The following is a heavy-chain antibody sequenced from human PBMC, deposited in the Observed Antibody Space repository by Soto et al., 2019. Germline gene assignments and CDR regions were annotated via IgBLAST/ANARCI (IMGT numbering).Heavy chain of an antibody. CDR2: IYSGGYT. V-gene: IGHV3-53*01. D-gene: IGHD3-10*01. CDR1: GFTVSNNY. CDR3: ATHPGGGGY. Sequence: EVQLVESGGGLIQPGGSLRLSCAVSGFTVSNNYMSWVRQAPGKGLEGVSVIYSGGYTAYGDSVKGRFTISRDNSKNTHFFKKKSRGPRARAFVYWATHPGGGGYWGQGTLVTVSS. J-gene: IGHJ4*02.